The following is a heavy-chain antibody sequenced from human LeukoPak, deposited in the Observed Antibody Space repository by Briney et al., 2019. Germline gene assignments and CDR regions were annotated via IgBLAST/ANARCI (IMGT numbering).Heavy chain of an antibody. CDR1: GFTFSSYS. J-gene: IGHJ4*02. CDR3: ARVLYGSGSYYRSEASDY. D-gene: IGHD3-10*01. CDR2: ISGSDGST. V-gene: IGHV3-23*01. Sequence: GGSLRLSCAASGFTFSSYSMNWVRQAPGKGLEWVSGISGSDGSTNYAGSVKGRFTISRENSKNTLYLQMNSLRAEDTAVYYCARVLYGSGSYYRSEASDYWGQGTLVTVSS.